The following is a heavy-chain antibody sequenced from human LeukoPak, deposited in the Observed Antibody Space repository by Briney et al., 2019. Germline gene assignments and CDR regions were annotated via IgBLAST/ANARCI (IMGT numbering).Heavy chain of an antibody. D-gene: IGHD1-7*01. CDR1: GGSFSGYY. CDR3: ARGGLGLELPGYFDY. Sequence: SETLSLTCAVYGGSFSGYYWSWIRQPPGKGLEWIGEINHSGSTNYNPSLKSRVTISVDTSKNQFSLKLSSVTAADTAVYYCARGGLGLELPGYFDYWGQGTLVTVSS. CDR2: INHSGST. V-gene: IGHV4-34*01. J-gene: IGHJ4*02.